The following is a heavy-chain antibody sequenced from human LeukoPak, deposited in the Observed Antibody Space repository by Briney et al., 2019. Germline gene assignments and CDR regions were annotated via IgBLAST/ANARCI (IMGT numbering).Heavy chain of an antibody. Sequence: SGTLSLTCVVSGGSISSGNWWSWVRQPPGMGLEWIGEIFHNGSSNYNPSLKSRVTMSVDTSKSQFSLKLNSVTAADTAVYYCARWTTVTRAFDYWGQGTLVTVSS. D-gene: IGHD4-17*01. CDR1: GGSISSGNW. CDR3: ARWTTVTRAFDY. V-gene: IGHV4-4*02. J-gene: IGHJ4*02. CDR2: IFHNGSS.